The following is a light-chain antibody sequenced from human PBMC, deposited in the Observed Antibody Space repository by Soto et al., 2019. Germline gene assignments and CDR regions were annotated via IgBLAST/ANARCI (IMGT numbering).Light chain of an antibody. J-gene: IGKJ1*01. V-gene: IGKV3-20*01. CDR2: GAS. Sequence: PGERATLSCRASQSVSSSYLAWFQQKPGQTPRLLISGASNRATGIPDRFSGSGSGTDFTLTISRLEPEDFAVYYCQKYGSSPRTFGQGTKVDIK. CDR1: QSVSSSY. CDR3: QKYGSSPRT.